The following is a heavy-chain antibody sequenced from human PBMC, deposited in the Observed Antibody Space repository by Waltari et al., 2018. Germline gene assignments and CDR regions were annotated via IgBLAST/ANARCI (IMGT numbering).Heavy chain of an antibody. D-gene: IGHD2-2*01. Sequence: NFWWRWVRQSPEKGLEWIGQVHHSGKTHYNPSLQSRVAISLDKPKNHFSLNLNSVTAADTAIYYCAGDRAIGLFFDYWGRGTLVTVSS. CDR2: VHHSGKT. V-gene: IGHV4-4*02. CDR3: AGDRAIGLFFDY. CDR1: NFW. J-gene: IGHJ4*02.